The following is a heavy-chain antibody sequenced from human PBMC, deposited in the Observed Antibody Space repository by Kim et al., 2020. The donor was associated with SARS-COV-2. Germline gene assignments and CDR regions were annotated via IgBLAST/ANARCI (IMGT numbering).Heavy chain of an antibody. CDR3: AGRLIHCSNSTCNAYDH. Sequence: SETLSLTCTVSGGSLRSHYWSWIRLPPGKGLEWIGHIYYTGNTNYNPSLRSRVFISVDTSKNQFSLDMSSVTAADTAMYYCAGRLIHCSNSTCNAYDHWGQGTLVTVSS. CDR2: IYYTGNT. CDR1: GGSLRSHY. D-gene: IGHD2-2*01. V-gene: IGHV4-59*11. J-gene: IGHJ4*02.